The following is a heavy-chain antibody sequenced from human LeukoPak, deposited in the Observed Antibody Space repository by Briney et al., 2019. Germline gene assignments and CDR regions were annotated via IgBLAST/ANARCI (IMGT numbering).Heavy chain of an antibody. V-gene: IGHV4-34*01. CDR1: GGSFSGYY. D-gene: IGHD5-12*01. CDR3: ARSDSGYDSRNYYYYYYMDV. J-gene: IGHJ6*03. Sequence: SETLSFTCAVYGGSFSGYYWSWIRQPPGKGLEFIGEINHSGSTNYNPSLKSRVTVSVDTSKNQFSLKLSSVTAADTAIYYCARSDSGYDSRNYYYYYYMDVWGKGTTVTVSS. CDR2: INHSGST.